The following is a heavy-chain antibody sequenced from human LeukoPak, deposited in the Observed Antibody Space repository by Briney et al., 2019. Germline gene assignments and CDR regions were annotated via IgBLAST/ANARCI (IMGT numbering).Heavy chain of an antibody. Sequence: GGSLRLSCAASGFTFSSYSMNWVRQAPGKRLEWVSSISSSSSYIYYADSVKGRFTISRDNAKNSLYLQMNSLRAEDTAVYYCARESLPIVVVPAAIGYWGRGTLVTVSS. J-gene: IGHJ4*02. CDR1: GFTFSSYS. CDR3: ARESLPIVVVPAAIGY. D-gene: IGHD2-2*01. CDR2: ISSSSSYI. V-gene: IGHV3-21*01.